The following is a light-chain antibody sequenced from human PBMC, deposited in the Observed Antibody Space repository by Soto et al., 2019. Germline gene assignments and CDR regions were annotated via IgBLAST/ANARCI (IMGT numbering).Light chain of an antibody. J-gene: IGKJ3*01. CDR2: DAS. CDR1: QDIRKY. CDR3: QQYGSSPFT. V-gene: IGKV1-33*01. Sequence: IQMTQSPSSLSASVGDRVTITCQATQDIRKYLNWYQQKPGKAPKLLIYDASSLETGVPSRFSGSGSGTDFTLTISRLEPEDFAVYYCQQYGSSPFTFGPGTKVDIK.